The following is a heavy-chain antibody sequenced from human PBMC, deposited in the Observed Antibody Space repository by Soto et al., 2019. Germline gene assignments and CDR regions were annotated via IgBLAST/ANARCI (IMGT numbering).Heavy chain of an antibody. J-gene: IGHJ3*02. CDR1: GFTVSSNY. V-gene: IGHV3-23*01. D-gene: IGHD2-2*01. Sequence: GGSLRLSCAASGFTVSSNYMSWVRQAPGKGLEWVSAISGSGSSTYYADSVKGRFTISRDNSKNTLYLQMNSLRAEDTAVYYCARSSPSWAFDIWGQGTMVTVSS. CDR3: ARSSPSWAFDI. CDR2: ISGSGSST.